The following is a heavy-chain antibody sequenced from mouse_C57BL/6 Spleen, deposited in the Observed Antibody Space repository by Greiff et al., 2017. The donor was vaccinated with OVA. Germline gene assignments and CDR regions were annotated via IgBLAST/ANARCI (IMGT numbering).Heavy chain of an antibody. CDR2: INPSNGGT. D-gene: IGHD2-4*01. J-gene: IGHJ2*01. CDR1: GYTFTSYW. CDR3: ARSGRLRPLFDY. V-gene: IGHV1-53*01. Sequence: QVQLKQPGTELVKPGASVKLSCKASGYTFTSYWMHWVKQRPGQGLEWIGNINPSNGGTNYNEKFKSKATLTVDKSSSTAYMQLSSLTSEDSAVYYCARSGRLRPLFDYWGQGTTLTVSS.